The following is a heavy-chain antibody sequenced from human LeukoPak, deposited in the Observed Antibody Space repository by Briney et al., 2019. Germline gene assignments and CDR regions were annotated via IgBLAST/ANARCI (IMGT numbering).Heavy chain of an antibody. CDR2: ISAYNGNT. Sequence: GASVKVSCKASGYTFTSYGISWVRQAPGQGLEWMGWISAYNGNTNYAQKLQGRVTMTTDTSTSTAYMELRSLRSDDTAVYYCARDRRGSSRYNAFDIWCQGTMVTVSS. D-gene: IGHD6-13*01. V-gene: IGHV1-18*01. CDR1: GYTFTSYG. CDR3: ARDRRGSSRYNAFDI. J-gene: IGHJ3*02.